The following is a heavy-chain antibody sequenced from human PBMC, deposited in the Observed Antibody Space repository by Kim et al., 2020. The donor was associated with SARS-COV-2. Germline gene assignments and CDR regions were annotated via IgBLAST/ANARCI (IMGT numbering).Heavy chain of an antibody. D-gene: IGHD6-13*01. V-gene: IGHV1-3*01. J-gene: IGHJ3*02. Sequence: ASVKVSCKASGYTFTSYAMHWVRQAPGQRLEWMGWINAGNGNTKYSQKFQGRVTITRDTSASTAYMELSSLRSEDTAVYYCARVGQQAPDAFDIWGQGTMVTVSS. CDR3: ARVGQQAPDAFDI. CDR2: INAGNGNT. CDR1: GYTFTSYA.